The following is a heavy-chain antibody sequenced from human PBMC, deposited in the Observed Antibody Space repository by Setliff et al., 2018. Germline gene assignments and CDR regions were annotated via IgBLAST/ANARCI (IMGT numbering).Heavy chain of an antibody. Sequence: KASETLSLTCTVSGGSISSYYWSWIRQPPGKGLEWLGQIYTSWSTNYNPSLKGRATLSIDASKRQFSLKLTSVTAADTAVYYCARMSGFLYMDVWGKGTTVTVSS. CDR1: GGSISSYY. CDR2: IYTSWST. D-gene: IGHD3-3*01. CDR3: ARMSGFLYMDV. J-gene: IGHJ6*03. V-gene: IGHV4-4*09.